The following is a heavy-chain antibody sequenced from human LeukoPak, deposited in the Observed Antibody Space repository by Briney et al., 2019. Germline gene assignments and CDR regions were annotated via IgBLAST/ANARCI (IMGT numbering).Heavy chain of an antibody. V-gene: IGHV4-34*01. D-gene: IGHD3-10*01. CDR1: GGSFSGYY. CDR2: INHSGST. CDR3: ARGGVYNFDY. Sequence: SETLSLTCAVYGGSFSGYYWSWIRQPPGKGLEWIGEINHSGSTNYNPSLKSRVTISVDTSKNQLSLKLSSVTAADTAVYYCARGGVYNFDYWGQGTLVTVSS. J-gene: IGHJ4*02.